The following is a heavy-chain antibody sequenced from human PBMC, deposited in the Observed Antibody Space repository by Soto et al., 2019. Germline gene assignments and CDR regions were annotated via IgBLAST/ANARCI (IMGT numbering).Heavy chain of an antibody. J-gene: IGHJ6*02. Sequence: GESLKISCKGSGYSFTSYWIGWVRQMPGKGLEWMGFIYPGDSDTRYSPSFQGQVTISADKSISTAYLQWSSLKASDTAMYYCARHSDIVVVPAAESPYYYGMDVWGQGTTVTVSS. CDR3: ARHSDIVVVPAAESPYYYGMDV. CDR2: IYPGDSDT. CDR1: GYSFTSYW. V-gene: IGHV5-51*01. D-gene: IGHD2-2*01.